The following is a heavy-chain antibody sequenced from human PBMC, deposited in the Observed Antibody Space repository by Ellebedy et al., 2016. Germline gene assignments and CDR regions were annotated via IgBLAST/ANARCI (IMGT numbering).Heavy chain of an antibody. Sequence: SVKVSXXASGGTFSSYAISWVRQAPGQGLEWMGGIIPIFGTANYAQKFQGRVTITADESTSTAYMELSSLRSEDTAVYYCAADLELPDWYFDLWGRGTLVTVSS. D-gene: IGHD1-26*01. J-gene: IGHJ2*01. CDR1: GGTFSSYA. CDR2: IIPIFGTA. V-gene: IGHV1-69*13. CDR3: AADLELPDWYFDL.